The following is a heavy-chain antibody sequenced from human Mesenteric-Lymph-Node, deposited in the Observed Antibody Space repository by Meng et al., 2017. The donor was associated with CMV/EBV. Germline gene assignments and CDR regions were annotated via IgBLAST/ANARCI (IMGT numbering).Heavy chain of an antibody. CDR2: IKQDGSEE. D-gene: IGHD2/OR15-2a*01. CDR3: ARGKIGTRPGDYGMDV. CDR1: AFTFDTYW. Sequence: GESLKISCAASAFTFDTYWMSWVRQAPGKGLEWVANIKQDGSEEYYLDSVKGRFTISRDNAKRSLYLQMNSLGAEDTAVFYWARGKIGTRPGDYGMDVWGQGTTVTVSS. V-gene: IGHV3-7*01. J-gene: IGHJ6*02.